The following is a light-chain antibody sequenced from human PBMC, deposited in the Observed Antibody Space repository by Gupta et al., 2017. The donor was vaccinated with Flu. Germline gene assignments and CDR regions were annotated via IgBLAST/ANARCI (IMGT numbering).Light chain of an antibody. V-gene: IGLV3-1*01. CDR1: ELGDKY. Sequence: SSALTQPPSLSVSAGQTASISCSGDELGDKYTFWYQQKAGQSPVVVIYKDTKRPSGIPDRFYGASSANKATLTISGTQAMEEADYYCQAWDRTTVVFGGGTKVTVL. J-gene: IGLJ2*01. CDR3: QAWDRTTVV. CDR2: KDT.